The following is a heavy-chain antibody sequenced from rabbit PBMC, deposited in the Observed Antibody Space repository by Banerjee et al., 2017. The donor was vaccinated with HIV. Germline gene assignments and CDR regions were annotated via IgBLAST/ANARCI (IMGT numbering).Heavy chain of an antibody. J-gene: IGHJ6*01. V-gene: IGHV1S45*01. CDR1: GFSVRSGYY. D-gene: IGHD4-2*01. CDR3: ARSLYTGAGGDGWGL. CDR2: IYAGGSGSA. Sequence: QEQLVESGGGLVQPEGSLTLTCTASGFSVRSGYYMCWVRQAPGKGLEWIACIYAGGSGSAYYASWAKGRFTISKTSSTTVTLQMTSLTPADTATYFCARSLYTGAGGDGWGLWGPGTLVTVS.